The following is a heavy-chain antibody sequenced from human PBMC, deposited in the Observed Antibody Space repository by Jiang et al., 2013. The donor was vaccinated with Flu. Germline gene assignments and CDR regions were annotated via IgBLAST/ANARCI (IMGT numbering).Heavy chain of an antibody. Sequence: YSPSFQGQVTISADKSISTAYLQWSSLKASDTAMYYCASVGVSGPRHSSSWFNYWGQGTLVTVSS. CDR3: ASVGVSGPRHSSSWFNY. V-gene: IGHV5-51*01. J-gene: IGHJ4*02. D-gene: IGHD6-13*01.